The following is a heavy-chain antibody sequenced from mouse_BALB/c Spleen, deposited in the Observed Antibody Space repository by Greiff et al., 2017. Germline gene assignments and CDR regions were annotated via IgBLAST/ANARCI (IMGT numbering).Heavy chain of an antibody. J-gene: IGHJ4*01. CDR1: GYTFTDYA. CDR2: ISTYYGDA. V-gene: IGHV1S137*01. Sequence: QVQLKESGAELVRPGVSVKISCKGSGYTFTDYAMHWVKQSHAKSLEWIGVISTYYGDASYNQKFKGKATMTVDKSSSTAYMQLSSLTSEDSAVYYCARSGYRYDVYAMDYWGQGTSVTVSS. CDR3: ARSGYRYDVYAMDY. D-gene: IGHD2-14*01.